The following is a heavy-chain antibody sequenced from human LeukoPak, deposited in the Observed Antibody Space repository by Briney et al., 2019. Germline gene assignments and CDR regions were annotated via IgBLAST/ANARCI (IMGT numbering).Heavy chain of an antibody. CDR1: GYTFTSYD. CDR3: ARVPYSGWYFVDY. V-gene: IGHV1-8*01. Sequence: GASVKVSCKASGYTFTSYDINWVRQAPGQGLEWMGWMNPNSGNTGYAQKFQGRVTMTRNTSISTAYMELSSLRSEDTAVYYCARVPYSGWYFVDYWGQGTLVTVSS. D-gene: IGHD6-19*01. CDR2: MNPNSGNT. J-gene: IGHJ4*02.